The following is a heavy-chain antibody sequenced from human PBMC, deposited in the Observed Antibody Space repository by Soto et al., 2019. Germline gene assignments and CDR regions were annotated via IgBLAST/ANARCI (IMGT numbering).Heavy chain of an antibody. CDR1: GFTFSNYA. Sequence: EVQLLESGGGLVQPGGSLRLSCAASGFTFSNYAMKWVRQAPGKGLEWVSVIGSGGDGIHYADSVKGRFTISRDNSENTVNLQMNSLRAEDTAVYYCGTYGQHLMDSWGQGTLVTVSS. D-gene: IGHD4-17*01. CDR3: GTYGQHLMDS. J-gene: IGHJ4*02. V-gene: IGHV3-23*01. CDR2: IGSGGDGI.